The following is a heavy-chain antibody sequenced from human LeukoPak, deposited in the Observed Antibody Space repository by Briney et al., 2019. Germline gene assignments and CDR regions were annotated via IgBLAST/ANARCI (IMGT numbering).Heavy chain of an antibody. CDR2: INHSGST. D-gene: IGHD7-27*01. V-gene: IGHV4-34*01. CDR3: ASSRTGGSMPYYYYYMDV. J-gene: IGHJ6*03. Sequence: PSETLSLTCAVYGGSLSDNYWSWIRQSPGKGLEWIGEINHSGSTNYNPSLKSRVTISVDTSKNQFSLRLSSVTAADTAVYYCASSRTGGSMPYYYYYMDVRGKGTTVTVSS. CDR1: GGSLSDNY.